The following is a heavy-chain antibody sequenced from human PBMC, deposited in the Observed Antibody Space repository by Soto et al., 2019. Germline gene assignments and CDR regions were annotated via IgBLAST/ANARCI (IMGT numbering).Heavy chain of an antibody. V-gene: IGHV1-2*06. Sequence: GASVKVSCKASGYIFTDYYMHWVRQAPGQELGWMGRINPNSGGTNYAQKFQGRVTITRDTSASTVYMELSSLRSEDTAVYYCVRRHVSATGIDWFDPWGQGTLVTVSS. D-gene: IGHD6-13*01. CDR2: INPNSGGT. J-gene: IGHJ5*02. CDR3: VRRHVSATGIDWFDP. CDR1: GYIFTDYY.